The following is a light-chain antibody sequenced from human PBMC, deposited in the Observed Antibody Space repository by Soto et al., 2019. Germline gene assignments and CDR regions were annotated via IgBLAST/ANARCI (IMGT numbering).Light chain of an antibody. J-gene: IGLJ2*01. CDR2: GNT. CDR1: SSNIGADYH. V-gene: IGLV1-40*01. Sequence: QLVLTQPPSVSGAPGQRVTISCTGSSSNIGADYHVHWYQQLPGTAPKLLIYGNTNRPSGVPDRFSGSKSGTSASLVITGLQAEDEADYYCQSYDSSLSLVVFGGGTQLTVL. CDR3: QSYDSSLSLVV.